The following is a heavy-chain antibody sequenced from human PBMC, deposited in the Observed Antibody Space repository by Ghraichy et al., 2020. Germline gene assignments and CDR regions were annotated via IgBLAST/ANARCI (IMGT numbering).Heavy chain of an antibody. Sequence: GESLNISCAASGFTFSSYAMSWVRQAPGKGLEWVSAISGSGGSTYYADSVKGRFTISRDNSKNTLYLQMNSLRAEDTAVYYCAKEIWSGYHTGVGAFDIWGQGTMVTVSS. CDR3: AKEIWSGYHTGVGAFDI. CDR1: GFTFSSYA. CDR2: ISGSGGST. D-gene: IGHD3-3*01. J-gene: IGHJ3*02. V-gene: IGHV3-23*01.